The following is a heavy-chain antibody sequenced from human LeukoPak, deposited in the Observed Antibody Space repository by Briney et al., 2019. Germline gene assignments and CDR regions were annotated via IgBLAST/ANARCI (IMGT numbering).Heavy chain of an antibody. Sequence: SETLSLTCTVSGGSISSYYWSWIRQSPGKGLECIGYIHYTGSTNYNPSLKSRVTISVETSKNQFSLKLKSVTAADTAVYYCARGGYYGSGNDFRFDPWGQGTLVTVSS. CDR2: IHYTGST. CDR1: GGSISSYY. CDR3: ARGGYYGSGNDFRFDP. D-gene: IGHD3-10*01. V-gene: IGHV4-59*01. J-gene: IGHJ5*02.